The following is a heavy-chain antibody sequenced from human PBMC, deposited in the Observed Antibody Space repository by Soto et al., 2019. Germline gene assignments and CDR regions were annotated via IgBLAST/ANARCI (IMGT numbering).Heavy chain of an antibody. J-gene: IGHJ4*02. CDR1: GFTFSSYA. D-gene: IGHD2-2*01. V-gene: IGHV3-30-3*01. CDR2: ISYDGSNK. Sequence: QVQLVESGGGVVQPGRSLRLSYAASGFTFSSYAMHWVRQAPGKGLEWVAVISYDGSNKDYADSVKGRFTISRDNSKNTLYLQMNILRAVYTSMYYCARSLDPTRVYFDYWGQRTLATVSS. CDR3: ARSLDPTRVYFDY.